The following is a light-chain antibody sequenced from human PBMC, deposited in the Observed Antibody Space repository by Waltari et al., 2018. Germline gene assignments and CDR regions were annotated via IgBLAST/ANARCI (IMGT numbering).Light chain of an antibody. Sequence: DIQMTQSPSSLSASVGDRVTITCQASQDISNYLNWYQQKPGKAPKTLIYGASNLETGVPSRFSGSGSGTDFTFTISSLQPEDIATYYCQQYDNLPYTFGQGTKLEIK. CDR2: GAS. J-gene: IGKJ2*01. CDR1: QDISNY. CDR3: QQYDNLPYT. V-gene: IGKV1-33*01.